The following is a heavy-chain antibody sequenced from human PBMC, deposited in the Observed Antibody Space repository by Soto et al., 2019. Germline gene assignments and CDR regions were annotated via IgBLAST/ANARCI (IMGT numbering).Heavy chain of an antibody. V-gene: IGHV3-33*01. J-gene: IGHJ4*02. D-gene: IGHD6-19*01. Sequence: QVQLVESGGGVVQPGRSLRLSCAVSGFTFSNYAMHWVRQAPGKGLEWVALIWYDGSNRYYADSVKGRFTISRDNSKNTLSLQMNSLRAEDTAVYYCARDYDAYSSGWGPSRYWGQGTLVTVSS. CDR3: ARDYDAYSSGWGPSRY. CDR1: GFTFSNYA. CDR2: IWYDGSNR.